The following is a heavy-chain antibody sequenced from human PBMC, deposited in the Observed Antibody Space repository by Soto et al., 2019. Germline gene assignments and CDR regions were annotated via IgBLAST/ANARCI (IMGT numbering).Heavy chain of an antibody. J-gene: IGHJ5*02. D-gene: IGHD6-19*01. V-gene: IGHV4-59*01. CDR3: ARDRSGWPRFDP. CDR1: GGSISSYY. Sequence: SETLSLTCTVSGGSISSYYWSWIRQPPGKGLEWIGYIYYSGSTNYNPSLKSRVTISVDTSKNQFPLKLGSVTAADTAVYYCARDRSGWPRFDPWGQGTLVTVSS. CDR2: IYYSGST.